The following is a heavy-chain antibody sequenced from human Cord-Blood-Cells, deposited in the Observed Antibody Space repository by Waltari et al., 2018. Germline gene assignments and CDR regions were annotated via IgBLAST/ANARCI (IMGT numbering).Heavy chain of an antibody. Sequence: QAPGKGLEWVSVIYSGGSTYYADSVKGRFTISRDNSKNTLYLQMNSLRAEDTAVYYCAREADPSHYYFDYWGQGTLVTVSS. D-gene: IGHD6-19*01. J-gene: IGHJ4*02. CDR2: IYSGGST. V-gene: IGHV3-53*01. CDR3: AREADPSHYYFDY.